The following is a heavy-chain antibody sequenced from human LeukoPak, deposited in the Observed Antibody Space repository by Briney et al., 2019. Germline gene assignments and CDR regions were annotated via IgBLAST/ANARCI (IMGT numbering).Heavy chain of an antibody. D-gene: IGHD3-22*01. J-gene: IGHJ4*02. CDR3: AKEGKYYYDSSGYITDFDY. CDR2: ISGSGGST. Sequence: QPGGSLRLSCAASGFTFGRYAMTWVRQAPGRGLEWVSAISGSGGSTYYADSVKGRFTISRDNSKNTLYLQMNSLRAEDTAVYYCAKEGKYYYDSSGYITDFDYWGQGTLVTVSS. CDR1: GFTFGRYA. V-gene: IGHV3-23*01.